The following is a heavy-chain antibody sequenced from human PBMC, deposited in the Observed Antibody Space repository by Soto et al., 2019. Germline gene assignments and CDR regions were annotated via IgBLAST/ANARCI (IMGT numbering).Heavy chain of an antibody. CDR1: GYTFTSYG. J-gene: IGHJ4*02. D-gene: IGHD2-15*01. V-gene: IGHV1-18*01. CDR3: ARDVCCSGGSCYSDFDY. Sequence: ASVKVSCKASGYTFTSYGISWVRQAPGQGLEWMGWISAYNGNTNYAQKLQGRVTMTTDTSTSTAYMELRSLRSDDTAVYYCARDVCCSGGSCYSDFDYWGQGTLVTVYS. CDR2: ISAYNGNT.